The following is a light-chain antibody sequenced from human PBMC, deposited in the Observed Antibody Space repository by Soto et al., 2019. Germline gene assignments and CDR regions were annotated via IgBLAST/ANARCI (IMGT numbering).Light chain of an antibody. J-gene: IGKJ1*01. CDR1: QSISNW. CDR2: DVS. CDR3: QQYNTYPWT. V-gene: IGKV1-5*01. Sequence: DIHMTQSPSTLSASVGDRVTITCRASQSISNWLAWYQQRPGTAPNLLIFDVSTLESGVPSRFSGSGSGTEFTLTISGLQPDDFATYYCQQYNTYPWTFGQGTKVDIK.